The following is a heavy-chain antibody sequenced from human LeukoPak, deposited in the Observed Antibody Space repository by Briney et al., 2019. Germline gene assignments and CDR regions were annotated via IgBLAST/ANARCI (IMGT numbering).Heavy chain of an antibody. CDR2: ISWNSGSI. Sequence: GGSLRLSCAASGFTIDDYAMHWVRQAPGKGLEWVSGISWNSGSIGYADSVKGRFTISRDNAKNSLYLQMNSLRAEDTAVYYCARDIYYDSSGYYGSVYWGQGTLVTVSS. D-gene: IGHD3-22*01. CDR3: ARDIYYDSSGYYGSVY. CDR1: GFTIDDYA. J-gene: IGHJ4*02. V-gene: IGHV3-9*01.